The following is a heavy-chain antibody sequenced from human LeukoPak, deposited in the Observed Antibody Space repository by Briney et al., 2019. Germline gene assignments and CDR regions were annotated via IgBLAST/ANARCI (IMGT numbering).Heavy chain of an antibody. V-gene: IGHV3-53*05. CDR3: PRDDAFDI. J-gene: IGHJ3*02. Sequence: GGSLRLSCAASGFTVSSNYMSWVRQAPGKGLEWVSVIYSGGTTYFADSVKGRFTISRDNSKNTLDLQMNSLRVEDTAVYYCPRDDAFDIWGQGTMVTVSS. CDR2: IYSGGTT. CDR1: GFTVSSNY.